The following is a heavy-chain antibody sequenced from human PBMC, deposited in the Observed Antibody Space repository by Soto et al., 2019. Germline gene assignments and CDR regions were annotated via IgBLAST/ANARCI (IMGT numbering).Heavy chain of an antibody. J-gene: IGHJ4*02. CDR3: ARESTRTTAPDY. Sequence: ASVKVSCKASGYTFTSYSMHWVRQAPGQRLEWMGWFNAGSGNTKYSQKLQDRVTITRDTSATTAYMGLSSLRYEDTAVYYCARESTRTTAPDYWGQGAMVTVYS. V-gene: IGHV1-3*01. CDR2: FNAGSGNT. D-gene: IGHD4-17*01. CDR1: GYTFTSYS.